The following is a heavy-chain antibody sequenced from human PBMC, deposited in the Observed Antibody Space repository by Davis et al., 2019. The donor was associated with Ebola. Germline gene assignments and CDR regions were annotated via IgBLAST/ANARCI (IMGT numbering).Heavy chain of an antibody. CDR3: ARDVRITMVRGVIIPYYYGMDV. Sequence: GGSLRLSCAASGFTFSDYYMSWIRQAPGKGLEWVSYISSSSSYTNYADSVKGRFTISRDNAKNSLYLQMNSLRAEDTAVYYCARDVRITMVRGVIIPYYYGMDVWGQGTTVTVSS. J-gene: IGHJ6*02. CDR1: GFTFSDYY. D-gene: IGHD3-10*01. CDR2: ISSSSSYT. V-gene: IGHV3-11*06.